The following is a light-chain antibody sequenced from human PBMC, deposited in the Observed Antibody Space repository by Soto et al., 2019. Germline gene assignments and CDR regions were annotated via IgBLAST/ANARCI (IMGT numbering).Light chain of an antibody. J-gene: IGLJ1*01. CDR2: EVV. CDR1: KNDIGVYDF. CDR3: KSYAGSNTYV. V-gene: IGLV2-8*01. Sequence: QSVLTQPPSASGSPGQSVTISCTGTKNDIGVYDFVSWYQHHPGKAPRLIIYEVVQWSSGVPDRFSGSKSGNTASLTVSGLQAADEADYFCKSYAGSNTYVFGSGTKVTVL.